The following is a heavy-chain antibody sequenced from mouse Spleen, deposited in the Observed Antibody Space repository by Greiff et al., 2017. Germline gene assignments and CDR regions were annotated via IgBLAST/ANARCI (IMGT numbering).Heavy chain of an antibody. Sequence: QVHVKQSGAELARPGASVKLSCKASGYTFTSYGISWVKQRTGQGLEWIGEIYPRSGNTYYNEKFKGKATLTADKSSSTAYMELRSLTSEDSAVYFCARGDGNYAWFAYWGQGTLVTVSA. D-gene: IGHD2-1*01. CDR1: GYTFTSYG. V-gene: IGHV1-81*01. CDR2: IYPRSGNT. J-gene: IGHJ3*01. CDR3: ARGDGNYAWFAY.